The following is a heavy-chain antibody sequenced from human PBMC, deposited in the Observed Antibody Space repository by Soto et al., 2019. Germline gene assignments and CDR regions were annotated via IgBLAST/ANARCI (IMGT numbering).Heavy chain of an antibody. D-gene: IGHD2-2*02. CDR1: GGTFSSYA. Sequence: ASVKVSCKASGGTFSSYAISRVRQAPGQGLEWMGGIIPIFGTANYAQKFQGRVTITADKSTSTAYMELSSLRSEDTAVYYCARVNRLYCSSTSCYTHWFDPWGQGTLVTVSS. CDR2: IIPIFGTA. V-gene: IGHV1-69*06. J-gene: IGHJ5*02. CDR3: ARVNRLYCSSTSCYTHWFDP.